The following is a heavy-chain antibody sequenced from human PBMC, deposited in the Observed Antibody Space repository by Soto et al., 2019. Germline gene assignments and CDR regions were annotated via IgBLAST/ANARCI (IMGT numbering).Heavy chain of an antibody. V-gene: IGHV1-69*02. D-gene: IGHD1-1*01. Sequence: QVQLVQSGAEVKKPGSSVKVSCKASGGTFSSNTISWVRQAPRQGLEWMGRIIPILGIANYAQKFQGRVTITADKSTSTAYMELSSLRSEHTAVYYCARGDGTTGTGYWGQGTLVTVSS. CDR1: GGTFSSNT. CDR2: IIPILGIA. CDR3: ARGDGTTGTGY. J-gene: IGHJ4*02.